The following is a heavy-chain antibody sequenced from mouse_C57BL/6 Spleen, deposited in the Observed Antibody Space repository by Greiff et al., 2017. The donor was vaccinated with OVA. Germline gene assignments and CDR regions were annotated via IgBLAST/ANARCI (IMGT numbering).Heavy chain of an antibody. CDR1: GYTFTEYS. CDR2: IFPGSGST. J-gene: IGHJ3*01. Sequence: VQLQQSGAELVKPGASVKLSCKATGYTFTEYSIEWVKQRPGQGLEWIGWIFPGSGSTNYNEKFKGKATFTADTSSNTDYMQLSRLTTEDSAIYYCAREDGSRASFAYWGQGTLVTVSA. D-gene: IGHD1-1*01. V-gene: IGHV1-9*01. CDR3: AREDGSRASFAY.